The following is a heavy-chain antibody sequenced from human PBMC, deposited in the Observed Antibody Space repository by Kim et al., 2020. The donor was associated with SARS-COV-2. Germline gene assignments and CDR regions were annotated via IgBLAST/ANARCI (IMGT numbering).Heavy chain of an antibody. CDR3: ARVSLGDYGGYVDAFDI. CDR1: GYKFTSYG. D-gene: IGHD4-17*01. CDR2: ISAYNGKT. Sequence: ASVKVSCKASGYKFTSYGITWVRQAPGQGLEWMGWISAYNGKTNYAQKLQGRVTMTTDTSTSTAYMELRSLRSDDTAVYYCARVSLGDYGGYVDAFDIWGQGTMVTVSS. V-gene: IGHV1-18*01. J-gene: IGHJ3*02.